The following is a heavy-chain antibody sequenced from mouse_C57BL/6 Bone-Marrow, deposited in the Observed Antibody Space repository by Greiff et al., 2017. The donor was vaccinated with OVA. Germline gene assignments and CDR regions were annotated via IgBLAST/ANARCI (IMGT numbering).Heavy chain of an antibody. CDR3: ARGGYYGSSYRY. J-gene: IGHJ2*01. D-gene: IGHD1-1*01. CDR1: GYTFASYW. CDR2: IYPGSGST. Sequence: QVQLQQPGAELVKPGASVKMSCKASGYTFASYWITWVKQRPGQGLEWIGDIYPGSGSTNYNEKFKSKATLTVDTSSSTAYMQLSSLTSEDSAVYYCARGGYYGSSYRYWGQGTTLTVSS. V-gene: IGHV1-55*01.